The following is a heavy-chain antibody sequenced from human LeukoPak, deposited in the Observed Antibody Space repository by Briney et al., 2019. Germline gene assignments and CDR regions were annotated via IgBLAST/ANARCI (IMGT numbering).Heavy chain of an antibody. J-gene: IGHJ4*02. V-gene: IGHV3-48*04. CDR3: ARVIGSYGDSAY. Sequence: GGSLRLSCAASGFTFSSYSINWVRQAPGKGLEWVSYISRTSSAIYYADSVKGRFTISRDNAKNSLYLQMNSLRAEDTAVYYCARVIGSYGDSAYWGQGTLVTVSS. CDR2: ISRTSSAI. D-gene: IGHD3-16*01. CDR1: GFTFSSYS.